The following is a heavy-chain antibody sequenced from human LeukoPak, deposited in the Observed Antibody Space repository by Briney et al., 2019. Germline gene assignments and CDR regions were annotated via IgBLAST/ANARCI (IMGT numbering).Heavy chain of an antibody. D-gene: IGHD3-22*01. CDR3: ARGIYYDSSGYYGY. J-gene: IGHJ4*02. CDR1: GFTFRSYG. CDR2: ISYDDGLNK. Sequence: GRSLRLSCAASGFTFRSYGMHWVRQAPGEGLEWVAVISYDDGLNKYYADSVKGRFTISRDNAKNSLYLQMNSLRDEDTAVYYCARGIYYDSSGYYGYWGQGTLVTVSS. V-gene: IGHV3-30*03.